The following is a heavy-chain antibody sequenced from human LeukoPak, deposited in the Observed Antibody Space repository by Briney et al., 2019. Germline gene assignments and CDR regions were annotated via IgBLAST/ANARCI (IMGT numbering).Heavy chain of an antibody. J-gene: IGHJ3*02. CDR2: IYTNGST. CDR1: GGSISSYY. V-gene: IGHV4-4*07. Sequence: SETLSLTCTVSGGSISSYYWSWIRQPAGKGLEWIGRIYTNGSTNYNPSLKSRVTMSVDTSKNQFSLKLTSVTAADTAVYYCARVTYSSSSMSLDAFDIWGQGTMVTVSS. CDR3: ARVTYSSSSMSLDAFDI. D-gene: IGHD6-6*01.